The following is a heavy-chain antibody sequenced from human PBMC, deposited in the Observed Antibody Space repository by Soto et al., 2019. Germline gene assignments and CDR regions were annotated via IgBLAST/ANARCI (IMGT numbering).Heavy chain of an antibody. CDR3: AHTHPIGYSSLDY. J-gene: IGHJ4*02. Sequence: QITLKESGPTLVKPTQTLTLTCTFSGFSFSSDEVGVGWIRQPPGKALEWLALIYWDDDKRYNPSLKSRLTITKDTSKDQVVLTMTTMDPVDTATYYCAHTHPIGYSSLDYWGQGTLVTVSS. CDR1: GFSFSSDEVG. V-gene: IGHV2-5*02. CDR2: IYWDDDK. D-gene: IGHD3-22*01.